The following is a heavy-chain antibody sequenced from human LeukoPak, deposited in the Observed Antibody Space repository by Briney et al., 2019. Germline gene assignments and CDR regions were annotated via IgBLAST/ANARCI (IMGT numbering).Heavy chain of an antibody. CDR3: ARGLLKTTTSYFDY. CDR1: GFTFSSYA. J-gene: IGHJ4*02. D-gene: IGHD2/OR15-2a*01. Sequence: GGSLRLSCAVSGFTFSSYAMHWVRQAPGKGLEWVAVITYDGSNEYYADSVKGRFTISRDNSKNTLYLQMNSLRAEDTAVYYCARGLLKTTTSYFDYGGQGTLVTVSS. V-gene: IGHV3-30-3*01. CDR2: ITYDGSNE.